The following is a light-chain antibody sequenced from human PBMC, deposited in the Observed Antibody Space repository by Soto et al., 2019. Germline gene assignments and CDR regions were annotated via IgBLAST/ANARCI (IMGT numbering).Light chain of an antibody. CDR2: EVN. Sequence: QSVLTQPASVSGSPGQSITISCSGTSSDVGGYNYVSWYQQHPGKAPKLMIYEVNNRPSGVSTRFSGSTSGNTASLTISGLQAEDEADYYCSSYTSINIVVFGGGTKLTVL. J-gene: IGLJ2*01. V-gene: IGLV2-14*01. CDR1: SSDVGGYNY. CDR3: SSYTSINIVV.